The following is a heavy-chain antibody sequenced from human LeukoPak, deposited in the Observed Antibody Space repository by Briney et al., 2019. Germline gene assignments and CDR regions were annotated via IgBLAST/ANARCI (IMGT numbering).Heavy chain of an antibody. CDR1: GYTFTSYA. Sequence: GASVKVSCKASGYTFTSYAMNWVRQAPGQGLEWMGWINPNSGGTNYAQKFQGRVTMTRDTSISTAYMELSRLRSDDTAVYYCARQPLRGLGYFDYWGQGTLVTVSS. D-gene: IGHD4-23*01. V-gene: IGHV1-2*02. J-gene: IGHJ4*02. CDR3: ARQPLRGLGYFDY. CDR2: INPNSGGT.